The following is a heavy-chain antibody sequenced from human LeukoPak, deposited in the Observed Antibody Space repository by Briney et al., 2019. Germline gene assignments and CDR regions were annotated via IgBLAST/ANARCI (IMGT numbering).Heavy chain of an antibody. V-gene: IGHV4-4*09. CDR1: GGSLYDNY. CDR3: ARHGLKLVGDSTSYFDN. D-gene: IGHD1-26*01. CDR2: ICSSVGT. J-gene: IGHJ4*02. Sequence: SEPLSLTCSVSGGSLYDNYWSWIRQPPGKRLEVIGYICSSVGTDYNRSLKSLVNMSIATSKNQFSLKLSSVTAADPAMYYCARHGLKLVGDSTSYFDNWGQGILVAVSS.